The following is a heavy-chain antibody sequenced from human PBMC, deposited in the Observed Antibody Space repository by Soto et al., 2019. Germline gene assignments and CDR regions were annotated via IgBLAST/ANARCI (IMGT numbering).Heavy chain of an antibody. D-gene: IGHD3-16*01. CDR2: IYYSGST. Sequence: SETLSLTCTFSGGSISSGGYYWSWIRQHPGKGLEWIGYIYYSGSTYYNPSLKSRVTISVDTSKNQFSLKLSSVTAADTAVYYCARAYPDMDDSWGKIDYWGQGTLVTVSS. V-gene: IGHV4-31*03. CDR1: GGSISSGGYY. CDR3: ARAYPDMDDSWGKIDY. J-gene: IGHJ4*02.